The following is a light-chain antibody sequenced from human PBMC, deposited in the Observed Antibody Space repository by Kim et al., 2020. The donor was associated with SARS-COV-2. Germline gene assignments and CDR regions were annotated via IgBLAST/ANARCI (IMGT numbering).Light chain of an antibody. CDR2: QDN. V-gene: IGLV3-1*01. J-gene: IGLJ3*02. Sequence: SYELTQPPSVSVSPGQTASITCSGNRLGDNYVCWYQQKPGQSPVFVMYQDNKRPSGIPERFSGSNSGNTATLTISETQAMDEADYYCQAWDSTTAHWVFGGGTRLTVL. CDR3: QAWDSTTAHWV. CDR1: RLGDNY.